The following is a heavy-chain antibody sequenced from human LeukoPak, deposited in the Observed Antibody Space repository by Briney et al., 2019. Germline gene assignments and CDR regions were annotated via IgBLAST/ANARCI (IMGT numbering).Heavy chain of an antibody. V-gene: IGHV4-59*08. CDR3: ARHLASWFDP. Sequence: SETLSLTCAVYGGSFSGYYWSWIRQPPGKGLEWIGYIYYSGSTKYNPSLKSRVTISVDTSKNQFSLKLSSVTAADTAVYYCARHLASWFDPWGQGTLVTVSS. CDR2: IYYSGST. CDR1: GGSFSGYY. J-gene: IGHJ5*02.